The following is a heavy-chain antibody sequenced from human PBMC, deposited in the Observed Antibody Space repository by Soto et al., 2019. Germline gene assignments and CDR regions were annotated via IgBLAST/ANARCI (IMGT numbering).Heavy chain of an antibody. CDR3: VRAGARDGSGSFYDSHFDY. Sequence: QVQLVQSGAEVKEPGASVKVSCKASGYTFTTNAINWVRQAPGQGLAWMGWINTYNGNTNSAQKFRGRVTMTTDTSTSTAYMELRSLRSDDTAVYDGVRAGARDGSGSFYDSHFDYWGQGTLVTVSS. J-gene: IGHJ4*02. CDR1: GYTFTTNA. V-gene: IGHV1-18*01. D-gene: IGHD3-10*01. CDR2: INTYNGNT.